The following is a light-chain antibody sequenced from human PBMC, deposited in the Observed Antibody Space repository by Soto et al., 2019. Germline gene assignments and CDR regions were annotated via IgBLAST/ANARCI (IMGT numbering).Light chain of an antibody. CDR1: QGIYNW. Sequence: DIQMTQSPSSVSASVGDRVTITCRASQGIYNWLAWYQQKPGKAPKLLISAVSNLQSGVPSRFSGSGYGTDFTLTISSLQPEDFAIYYCQQANTFPLTLGPGTKVDIK. V-gene: IGKV1D-12*01. CDR2: AVS. CDR3: QQANTFPLT. J-gene: IGKJ3*01.